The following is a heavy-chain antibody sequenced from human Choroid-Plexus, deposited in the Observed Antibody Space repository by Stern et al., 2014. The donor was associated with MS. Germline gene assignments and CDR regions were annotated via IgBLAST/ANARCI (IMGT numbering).Heavy chain of an antibody. V-gene: IGHV2-5*02. CDR3: AHLFSDASSSWFDP. D-gene: IGHD6-6*01. J-gene: IGHJ5*02. CDR1: GFSLSTSGAG. Sequence: ESGPTLVKPTQTLTLTCTFSGFSLSTSGAGVTWIRQPPGKALEGIAVIYWDDEKRYSPSLKTRLTIARDTSKSQVVLTMTSMDPVDTATYYCAHLFSDASSSWFDPWGQGTLVTVSS. CDR2: IYWDDEK.